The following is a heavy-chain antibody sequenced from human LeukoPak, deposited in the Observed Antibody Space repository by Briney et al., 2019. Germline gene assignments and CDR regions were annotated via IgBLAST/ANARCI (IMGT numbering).Heavy chain of an antibody. D-gene: IGHD6-19*01. J-gene: IGHJ4*02. Sequence: GGSLRLSCAASGFTFSSYAMHWVRQAPGKGLEWVAVISYDGSNKYYADSVKGRFTISRDNAKNTLFLQMNSLRAEDTAVYYCARDPDRSGWSTFEYWGQGTLVTVSS. V-gene: IGHV3-30-3*01. CDR2: ISYDGSNK. CDR1: GFTFSSYA. CDR3: ARDPDRSGWSTFEY.